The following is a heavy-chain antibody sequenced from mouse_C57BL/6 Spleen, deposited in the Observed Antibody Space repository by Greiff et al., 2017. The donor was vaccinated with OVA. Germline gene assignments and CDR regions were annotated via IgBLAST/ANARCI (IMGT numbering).Heavy chain of an antibody. Sequence: QVQLKQSGAELVRPGASVKLSCKASGYTFTDYYINWVKQRPGQGLEWIARIYPGSGNTYYNEKFKGKATLTAEKSSSTAYMQLSSLTSEDSAVYFCARGDDYDGAWFAYWGQGTLVTVSA. CDR2: IYPGSGNT. CDR3: ARGDDYDGAWFAY. V-gene: IGHV1-76*01. J-gene: IGHJ3*01. CDR1: GYTFTDYY. D-gene: IGHD2-4*01.